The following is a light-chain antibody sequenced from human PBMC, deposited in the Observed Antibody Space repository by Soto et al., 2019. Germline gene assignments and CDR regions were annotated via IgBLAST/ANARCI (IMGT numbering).Light chain of an antibody. Sequence: DIQMTQSPSSLSASVGDRVTITCRASQTINTFLNWYQQRPGKAPKLLIYAASSLQSGIPSRFSGSGSGTEFTLIINSLQPEDSATYYCQQSYSTPFTFGPGTKVDVK. J-gene: IGKJ3*01. CDR2: AAS. V-gene: IGKV1-39*01. CDR3: QQSYSTPFT. CDR1: QTINTF.